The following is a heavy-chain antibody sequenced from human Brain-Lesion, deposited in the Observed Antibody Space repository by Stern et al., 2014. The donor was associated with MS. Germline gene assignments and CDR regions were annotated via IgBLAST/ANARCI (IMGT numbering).Heavy chain of an antibody. CDR3: ARVRIPAASQYNWFDP. Sequence: VQLVESGPGLVKPSQTLSLTCTVSGGSISSGGYYWSWIRQDPGKGLEGIGDIYRDGSTFYNPSLKSRVTISMDTSNLQFYLNLTSVTAADTAVYYCARVRIPAASQYNWFDPWGLGTLVTVSS. D-gene: IGHD2-2*01. CDR1: GGSISSGGYY. V-gene: IGHV4-31*03. J-gene: IGHJ5*02. CDR2: IYRDGST.